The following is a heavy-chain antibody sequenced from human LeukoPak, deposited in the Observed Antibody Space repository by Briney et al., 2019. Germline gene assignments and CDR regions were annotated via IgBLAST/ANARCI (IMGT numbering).Heavy chain of an antibody. CDR2: IIPIFGTA. D-gene: IGHD3-9*01. CDR1: GGTFSSYA. V-gene: IGHV1-69*13. J-gene: IGHJ4*02. CDR3: ARSNYDILTGYFSYLDY. Sequence: ASVKVSCKASGGTFSSYAISWVRQAPGQGLEWMGRIIPIFGTANYAQKFQGRVTITADESTSTAYMELSSLRSEDTAVYYCARSNYDILTGYFSYLDYWGQGTLVTVSS.